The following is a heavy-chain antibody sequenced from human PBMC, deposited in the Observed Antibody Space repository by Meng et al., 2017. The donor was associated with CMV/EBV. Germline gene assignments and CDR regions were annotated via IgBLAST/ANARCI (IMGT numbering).Heavy chain of an antibody. Sequence: GSLRPSCAVYGGSFSGYSWSWIRQPPGKGLGWIGEINHSGSTNYNTSLKSRVTISVDTSKNQFSLKLSSVTAADTAVYYCASFGRRGYYYYCMDVWGQGTTVTVSS. V-gene: IGHV4-34*01. CDR3: ASFGRRGYYYYCMDV. CDR1: GGSFSGYS. D-gene: IGHD3-10*01. J-gene: IGHJ6*02. CDR2: INHSGST.